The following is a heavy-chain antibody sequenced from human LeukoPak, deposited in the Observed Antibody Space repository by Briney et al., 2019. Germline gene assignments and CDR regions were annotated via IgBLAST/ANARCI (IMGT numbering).Heavy chain of an antibody. Sequence: SQTLSLTCAISGDSVSGNSAAWNWSRQSPSRGLEWLGRTYYRSKWYNDYAVSVKSRITINPDTSKNQFSLQLNSVTPEDTAVYYCARDGGYCSSTSCFRWFDPWGQGTLVTVSS. CDR1: GDSVSGNSAA. CDR2: TYYRSKWYN. D-gene: IGHD2-2*01. CDR3: ARDGGYCSSTSCFRWFDP. J-gene: IGHJ5*02. V-gene: IGHV6-1*01.